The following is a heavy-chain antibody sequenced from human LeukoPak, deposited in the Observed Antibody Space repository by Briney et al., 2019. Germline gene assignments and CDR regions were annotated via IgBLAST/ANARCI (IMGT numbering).Heavy chain of an antibody. CDR3: AGTTMVRGVEPNY. D-gene: IGHD3-10*01. Sequence: SEILSLTCTVSGGSISSYYWSWIRQPAGKGLEWIGRIYTSGSTDYNPPLKSRVTMSVDTSKNQFSLKLSSVTAADTAVYYCAGTTMVRGVEPNYWGQGTLVTVSS. V-gene: IGHV4-4*07. CDR2: IYTSGST. CDR1: GGSISSYY. J-gene: IGHJ4*02.